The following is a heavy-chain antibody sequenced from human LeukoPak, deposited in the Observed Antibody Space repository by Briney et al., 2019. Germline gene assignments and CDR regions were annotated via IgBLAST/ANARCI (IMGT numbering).Heavy chain of an antibody. CDR2: IYSGGST. J-gene: IGHJ4*02. V-gene: IGHV3-66*01. CDR1: GFTFSNAW. D-gene: IGHD6-19*01. Sequence: GGSLRLSCAASGFTFSNAWMSWVRQAPGKGLEWVSVIYSGGSTYYADSVKGRFTISRDNSKNTLYLQMNSLRAEDTAVYYCARGIVVAAPVYWGQGTLVTVSS. CDR3: ARGIVVAAPVY.